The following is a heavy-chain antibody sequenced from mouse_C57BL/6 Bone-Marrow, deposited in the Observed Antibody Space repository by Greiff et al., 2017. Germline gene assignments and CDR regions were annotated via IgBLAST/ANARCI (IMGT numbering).Heavy chain of an antibody. V-gene: IGHV14-2*01. CDR1: GFNIKDYY. CDR2: IDPEDGET. Sequence: EVKLQQSGAELVKPGASVKLSCTASGFNIKDYYMHWVKQRTEQGLEWIGRIDPEDGETKYAPKFQGKATITADTSSNTAYLQLSSLTSEDTAVYYCARDSDSNYFFYAMDYWGQGTSVTVSS. D-gene: IGHD2-5*01. J-gene: IGHJ4*01. CDR3: ARDSDSNYFFYAMDY.